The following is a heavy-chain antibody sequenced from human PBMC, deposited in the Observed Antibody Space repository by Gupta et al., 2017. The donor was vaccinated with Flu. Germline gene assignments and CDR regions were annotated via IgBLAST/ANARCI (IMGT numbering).Heavy chain of an antibody. D-gene: IGHD6-19*01. Sequence: QVQLVESGGGVVQPGGSLRLSCAASGFTFSSYGMHWVRQAPGKGLELVAVIWYDGSNKYYADSVKGRFTISRDNSKNTLYLQMNSLRAEDTAVYYCARGGMAGNWDFDYWGQGTLVTVSS. CDR3: ARGGMAGNWDFDY. CDR1: GFTFSSYG. CDR2: IWYDGSNK. V-gene: IGHV3-33*01. J-gene: IGHJ4*02.